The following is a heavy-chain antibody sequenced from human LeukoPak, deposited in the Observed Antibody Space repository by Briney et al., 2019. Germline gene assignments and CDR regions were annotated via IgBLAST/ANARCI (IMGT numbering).Heavy chain of an antibody. CDR3: ARVAWLPQGRSYYYYMDV. V-gene: IGHV3-48*03. J-gene: IGHJ6*03. D-gene: IGHD6-19*01. Sequence: GGSLRLSCAASGFTFSSYEMNWVRQAPGKGLEWVSYISSSGSTIYYADSVKGRFPISRDNAKDSLYLQMNSLRAEDTAVYYCARVAWLPQGRSYYYYMDVWGKGTTVTVSS. CDR1: GFTFSSYE. CDR2: ISSSGSTI.